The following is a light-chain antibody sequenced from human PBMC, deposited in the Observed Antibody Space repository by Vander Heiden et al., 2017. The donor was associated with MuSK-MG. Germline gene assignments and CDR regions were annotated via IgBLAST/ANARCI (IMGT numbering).Light chain of an antibody. J-gene: IGLJ1*01. Sequence: QSFLTQPASVSGSPGQSITISCTGTSSDVGGYDYVSWYQKHPAKAPNLIIFDVSTRRSGVSHRFSGSKSGNTASLAIYGLQPEDEADDYCCSYASSSTPLYVFGSGTKVTVL. V-gene: IGLV2-14*03. CDR2: DVS. CDR3: CSYASSSTPLYV. CDR1: SSDVGGYDY.